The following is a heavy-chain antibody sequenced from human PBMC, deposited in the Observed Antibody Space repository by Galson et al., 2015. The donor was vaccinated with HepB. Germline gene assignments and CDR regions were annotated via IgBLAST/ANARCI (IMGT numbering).Heavy chain of an antibody. V-gene: IGHV3-33*01. CDR2: IWYDGTNE. CDR3: ARDPVYYDILTDYSFYGMDV. D-gene: IGHD3-9*01. CDR1: GFTFSRYA. J-gene: IGHJ6*02. Sequence: SLRLSCAASGFTFSRYAMHWVRQAPGKGLEWVALIWYDGTNEYYADSVKGRFTISRDNSNNALFLQMNSLRGEDTAVYYCARDPVYYDILTDYSFYGMDVWGQGTTVTVSS.